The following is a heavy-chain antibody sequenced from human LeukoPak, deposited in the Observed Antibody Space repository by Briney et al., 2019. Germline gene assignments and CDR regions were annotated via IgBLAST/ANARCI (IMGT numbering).Heavy chain of an antibody. D-gene: IGHD2-15*01. CDR2: IYHSGST. Sequence: SETLSLTCTVSGYSISSGYYWGWIRQPPGKGLEWIGSIYHSGSTYYNPSLNSRVTISVDTSKNQFSLKLSSVTAADRAVYYCASTNLGYCSGGSCRLVNKNFDYWGQGTLVTVSS. CDR3: ASTNLGYCSGGSCRLVNKNFDY. CDR1: GYSISSGYY. J-gene: IGHJ4*02. V-gene: IGHV4-38-2*02.